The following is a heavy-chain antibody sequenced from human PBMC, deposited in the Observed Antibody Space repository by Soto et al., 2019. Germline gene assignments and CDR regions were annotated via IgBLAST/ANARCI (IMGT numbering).Heavy chain of an antibody. Sequence: GXSVKVSCKASVYTFSSYAISWVRQAPGQGLEWMGGIIPNFGTANYAQKFQGRVTITADESTSTAYMELSSLRSEDTAVYYCASRNYYDSIGPSTDTEYFEPWGQGTLVTVSS. CDR3: ASRNYYDSIGPSTDTEYFEP. V-gene: IGHV1-69*13. D-gene: IGHD3-22*01. CDR2: IIPNFGTA. CDR1: VYTFSSYA. J-gene: IGHJ1*01.